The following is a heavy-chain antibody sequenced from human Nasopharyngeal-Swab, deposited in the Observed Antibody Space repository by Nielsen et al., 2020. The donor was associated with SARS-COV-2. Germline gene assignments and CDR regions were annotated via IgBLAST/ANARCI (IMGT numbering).Heavy chain of an antibody. V-gene: IGHV1-69*13. CDR3: TTPLGDAFDI. Sequence: SVKVSCKASGGTFSSYAISWVRQAPGQGLEWMGGIIPIFGTANYAQKFQGRVTITADESTSTAYMELNSLRSEDTAVYYCTTPLGDAFDIWGQGTMVTVSS. J-gene: IGHJ3*02. CDR1: GGTFSSYA. CDR2: IIPIFGTA. D-gene: IGHD4-17*01.